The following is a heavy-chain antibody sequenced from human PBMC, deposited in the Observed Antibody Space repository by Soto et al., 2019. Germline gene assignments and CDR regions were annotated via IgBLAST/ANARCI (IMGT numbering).Heavy chain of an antibody. V-gene: IGHV1-8*01. CDR3: ARGAVSSSSNHYYYYYYMDV. CDR1: GYTFTSYD. CDR2: MNPNSGNT. J-gene: IGHJ6*03. Sequence: QVQLVQSGAEVKKPGASVKVSCKASGYTFTSYDINWVRQATGQGLEWMGWMNPNSGNTGYAQKFQGRVTMTRNTSISTAYMEQSSLRSEDTAVYYCARGAVSSSSNHYYYYYYMDVWGKGTTVTVSS. D-gene: IGHD2-2*01.